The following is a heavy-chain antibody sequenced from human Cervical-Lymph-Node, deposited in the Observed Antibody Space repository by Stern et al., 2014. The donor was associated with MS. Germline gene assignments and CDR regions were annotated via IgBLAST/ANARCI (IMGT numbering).Heavy chain of an antibody. CDR1: GYTFTSYG. CDR3: AREYYDFSGYYLFDY. Sequence: MQLVESGAEVKKPGASVKVSCKASGYTFTSYGLNWARQAPGQGLEWMGWIRAYNGNTHYAQNLKGRASMPTETSTSTVSMELRSLRSDDTAMYYCAREYYDFSGYYLFDYWGQGTLVTVSS. CDR2: IRAYNGNT. D-gene: IGHD3-22*01. V-gene: IGHV1-18*01. J-gene: IGHJ4*02.